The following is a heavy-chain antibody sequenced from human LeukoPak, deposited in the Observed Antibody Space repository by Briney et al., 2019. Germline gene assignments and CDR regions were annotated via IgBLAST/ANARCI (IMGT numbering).Heavy chain of an antibody. CDR2: IYHSGST. D-gene: IGHD6-13*01. CDR3: ARGPGIAAAGPNTDY. J-gene: IGHJ4*02. V-gene: IGHV4-38-2*02. CDR1: GYSISSGYY. Sequence: PSETLSLTCTVSGYSISSGYYRGWIRQPPGKGLERIGSIYHSGSTYYNPSLKSRVTISVDTSKNQFSLKLSSVTAADTAVYYCARGPGIAAAGPNTDYWGQGTLVTVSS.